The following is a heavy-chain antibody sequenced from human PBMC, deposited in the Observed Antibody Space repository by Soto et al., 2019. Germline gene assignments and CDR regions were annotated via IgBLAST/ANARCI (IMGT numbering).Heavy chain of an antibody. V-gene: IGHV3-33*01. D-gene: IGHD4-17*01. J-gene: IGHJ4*02. CDR3: ARDGSDYVNDY. Sequence: QVQLVESGGGVVQPGSSLRLSGEASGFTFSSYGMHWVRQAPGKGLEWVAAIWYDGSNKYYADAVKGRFTISRDNSKNTLYLQMNSLRAEDTAVYYCARDGSDYVNDYWGQGTLVTVSS. CDR1: GFTFSSYG. CDR2: IWYDGSNK.